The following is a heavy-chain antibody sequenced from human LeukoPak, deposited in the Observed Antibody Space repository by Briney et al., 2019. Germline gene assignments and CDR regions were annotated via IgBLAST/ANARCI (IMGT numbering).Heavy chain of an antibody. V-gene: IGHV4-4*07. CDR1: GGSLSSYY. CDR3: ATDLIDYGDYDRPSNWFDP. Sequence: SETLSLTCTVSGGSLSSYYWSWIRQPAGKGLEWIGRIYTSGSTNYHPRLKSRVTMSVDTSKNQFSLKLSSVTAADTAVYYWATDLIDYGDYDRPSNWFDPWGQGTLVTVPS. D-gene: IGHD4-17*01. J-gene: IGHJ5*02. CDR2: IYTSGST.